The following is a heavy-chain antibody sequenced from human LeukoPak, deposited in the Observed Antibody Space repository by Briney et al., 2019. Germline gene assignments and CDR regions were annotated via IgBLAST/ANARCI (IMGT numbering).Heavy chain of an antibody. J-gene: IGHJ4*02. CDR2: IHYRGST. Sequence: SETLSLTCSVSGDPISNYYWNWIRQPPGKGLEWIGYIHYRGSTSYNPSLKSRVTISVDTSKNQFSLKLSSVTAADTAVYHCARHGYSGPGDPIGWGQGTLVTVSS. D-gene: IGHD3-10*01. V-gene: IGHV4-59*08. CDR3: ARHGYSGPGDPIG. CDR1: GDPISNYY.